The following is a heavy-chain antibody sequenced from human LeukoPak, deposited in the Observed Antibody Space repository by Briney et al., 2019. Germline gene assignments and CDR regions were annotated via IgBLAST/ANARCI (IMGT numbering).Heavy chain of an antibody. CDR1: GYTFTSYG. V-gene: IGHV1-18*01. Sequence: GASVKVSCKASGYTFTSYGISWVRQAPGQGLEWMGWISAYNGNTNYAQKLQGRVTMTTDTSTSTAYMELRSLRSDDTAVYYCATRSRWAPRGPFDYWGQGALVTVSS. J-gene: IGHJ4*02. CDR3: ATRSRWAPRGPFDY. CDR2: ISAYNGNT. D-gene: IGHD3-10*01.